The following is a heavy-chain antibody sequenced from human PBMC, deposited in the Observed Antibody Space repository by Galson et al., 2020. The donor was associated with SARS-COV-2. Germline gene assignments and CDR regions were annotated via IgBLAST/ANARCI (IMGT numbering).Heavy chain of an antibody. Sequence: SVKVSCKASGGTFSSYAISWVRQAPGQGLEWMGRLIPILGIANYAQKFQGRVTITADKSTSTAYMELSSLRSEDTAVYYCARGGYYYDSSGYHMDYWGQGTLVTVSS. CDR3: ARGGYYYDSSGYHMDY. CDR2: LIPILGIA. J-gene: IGHJ4*02. CDR1: GGTFSSYA. V-gene: IGHV1-69*04. D-gene: IGHD3-22*01.